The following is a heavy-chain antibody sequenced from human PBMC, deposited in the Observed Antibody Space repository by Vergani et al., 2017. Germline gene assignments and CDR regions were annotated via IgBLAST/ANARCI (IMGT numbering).Heavy chain of an antibody. CDR1: GLTLSSYG. J-gene: IGHJ5*02. CDR3: GKTQGTVVGTWWFDP. V-gene: IGHV3-30*02. D-gene: IGHD1-7*01. Sequence: QVQLVESGGGVVQPGGSMRLSCSASGLTLSSYGGHWVRQAPGRGLESVTFTRPHEDGAFYSASVRGRFTVSRDNSKNTLYLEMNRLNVDDTAIYYCGKTQGTVVGTWWFDPWGQGTPVTVSS. CDR2: TRPHEDGA.